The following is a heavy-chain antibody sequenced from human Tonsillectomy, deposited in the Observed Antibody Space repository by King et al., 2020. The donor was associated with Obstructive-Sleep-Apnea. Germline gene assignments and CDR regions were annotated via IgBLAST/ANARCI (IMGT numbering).Heavy chain of an antibody. CDR3: ARIPTGYSGFSRYYYGMDV. CDR2: IFSHDDK. CDR1: GFSLSNTRMG. Sequence: TLKESGPVLVQPTETLTLTCTVSGFSLSNTRMGVSWIRQPPGKALEWLAHIFSHDDKSYSTSLKTRLTISKDTSKSQVVLIMTNMDPVDTATYFCARIPTGYSGFSRYYYGMDVWGQGTTVTVSS. J-gene: IGHJ6*02. V-gene: IGHV2-26*01. D-gene: IGHD5-12*01.